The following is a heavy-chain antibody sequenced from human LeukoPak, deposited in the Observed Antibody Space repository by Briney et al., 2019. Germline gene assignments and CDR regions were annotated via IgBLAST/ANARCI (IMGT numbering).Heavy chain of an antibody. V-gene: IGHV4-30-4*01. D-gene: IGHD3-10*01. J-gene: IGHJ5*02. CDR3: AREIEPMVRGGVVRWFDP. Sequence: SETLSLTCTVSGGSISSGDYYWSWIRQPPGKGLEWIGYIYYNGNTYYNPSLKSRATISVDTSKNQFSLKLSSVTAADTAVYYCAREIEPMVRGGVVRWFDPWGQGTLVTVSS. CDR1: GGSISSGDYY. CDR2: IYYNGNT.